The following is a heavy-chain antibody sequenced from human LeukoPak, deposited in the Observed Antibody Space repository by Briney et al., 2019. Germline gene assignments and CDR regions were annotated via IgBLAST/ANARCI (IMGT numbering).Heavy chain of an antibody. V-gene: IGHV1-2*02. CDR1: GYTFTGYY. CDR3: ARVPRSSSSVYVGFTANSEFDY. J-gene: IGHJ4*02. D-gene: IGHD6-6*01. Sequence: AASVKVSCKTSGYTFTGYYLHWVRQAPGQGLEWMGWINTDSGGTNYAQKFQARVSMTEDASISTAYMELRSLRSDDTAVYYCARVPRSSSSVYVGFTANSEFDYWGQGTLVTVSS. CDR2: INTDSGGT.